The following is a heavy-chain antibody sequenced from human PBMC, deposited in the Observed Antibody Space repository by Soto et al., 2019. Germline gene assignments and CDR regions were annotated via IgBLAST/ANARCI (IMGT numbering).Heavy chain of an antibody. CDR1: GYTFTTYG. D-gene: IGHD3-22*01. CDR2: ISAYNGNT. J-gene: IGHJ3*02. CDR3: ASQDYYDRGAFDI. Sequence: GASVKVSCKASGYTFTTYGISWVRQAPGEGLEWMGWISAYNGNTNYAQKLQGRVTMTTDTSTSTAYMELRSLRSDDTAVYYCASQDYYDRGAFDIWGQGTMVTVSS. V-gene: IGHV1-18*01.